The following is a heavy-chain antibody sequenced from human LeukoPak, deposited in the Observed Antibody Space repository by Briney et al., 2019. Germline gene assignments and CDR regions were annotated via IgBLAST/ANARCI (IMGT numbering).Heavy chain of an antibody. Sequence: GGSLRLSCAASGFTVSSTYMSWVRQAPGKGLEWVSVYSGGTTYYADSVKGRLTISRDNSKNTLYLQMNSLRAEDTAMYYCASGTQLWHGGYWGQGTLVTVSS. CDR3: ASGTQLWHGGY. V-gene: IGHV3-66*02. J-gene: IGHJ4*02. D-gene: IGHD5-18*01. CDR2: YSGGTT. CDR1: GFTVSSTY.